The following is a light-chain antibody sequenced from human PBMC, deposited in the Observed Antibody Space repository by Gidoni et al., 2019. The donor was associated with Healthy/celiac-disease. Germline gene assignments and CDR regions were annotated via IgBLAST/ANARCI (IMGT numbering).Light chain of an antibody. CDR1: SSNTGAGYD. CDR2: VDV. J-gene: IGLJ1*01. V-gene: IGLV1-40*01. CDR3: QSSYSSLCAV. Sequence: QHVPTKPPALSRAPGPRATISSTGSSSNTGAGYDVHWCHQLPATAPPLLILVDVNQPPGVPARFSGSNSSTSASLAIAGLLADDEADYYCQSSYSSLCAVFGTGTKVTVL.